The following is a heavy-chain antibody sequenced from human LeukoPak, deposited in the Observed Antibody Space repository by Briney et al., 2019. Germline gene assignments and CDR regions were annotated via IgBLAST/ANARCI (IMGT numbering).Heavy chain of an antibody. V-gene: IGHV3-23*01. CDR3: AKSWNYYDSSGDDALDI. CDR1: GFTFSSYA. CDR2: ISGSGIST. D-gene: IGHD3-22*01. Sequence: PGGSLRLSCAASGFTFSSYAMSWVRQAPGKGLEWVSGISGSGISTYYADSVKGRFTISRDNSKNTLYLQINSLRVEDTAVYYCAKSWNYYDSSGDDALDIWGQGTMVTVSS. J-gene: IGHJ3*02.